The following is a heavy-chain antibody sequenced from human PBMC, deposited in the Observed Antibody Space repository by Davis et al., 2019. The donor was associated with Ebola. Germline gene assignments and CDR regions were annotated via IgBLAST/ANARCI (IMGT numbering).Heavy chain of an antibody. J-gene: IGHJ4*02. CDR3: ASFIARYYFDY. CDR1: GYSISSGYY. V-gene: IGHV4-38-2*02. Sequence: GSLRLSCTVSGYSISSGYYWGWIRQPPGKGLEWIGSIYHSGSTYYNPSLKSRVTISVDTSKNQFSLKLSSVTAADTAVYYCASFIARYYFDYWGQGTLVTVSS. D-gene: IGHD6-13*01. CDR2: IYHSGST.